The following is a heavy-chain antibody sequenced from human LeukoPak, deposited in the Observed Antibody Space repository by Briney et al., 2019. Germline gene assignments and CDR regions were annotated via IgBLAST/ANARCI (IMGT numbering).Heavy chain of an antibody. J-gene: IGHJ4*02. CDR2: INSDGSST. V-gene: IGHV3-74*01. CDR1: GFTFSSYW. CDR3: ARGSSTWHLDY. Sequence: GGSLRLSCAASGFTFSSYWMHWVRQAPGKGLVWVSRINSDGSSTSYADSVKGRFTISRDNGKNTLYLQMNSLRVEDTAVYYCARGSSTWHLDYWGQGTLVTVSS. D-gene: IGHD6-13*01.